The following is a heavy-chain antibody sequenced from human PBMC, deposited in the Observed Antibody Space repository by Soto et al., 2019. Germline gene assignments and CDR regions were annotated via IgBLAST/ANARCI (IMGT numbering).Heavy chain of an antibody. CDR3: ARGIEGWYQGRYYYGMDV. D-gene: IGHD6-19*01. V-gene: IGHV4-59*01. CDR2: IYYSGST. Sequence: PSETLSLTCTVSGSSLSTYYCNWIRQPPGKGLEWIGYIYYSGSTNYNPSLKSRVTISVDTSKNQFSLKLSSVTAADTAVYYCARGIEGWYQGRYYYGMDVWGQGTTVTVSS. CDR1: GSSLSTYY. J-gene: IGHJ6*02.